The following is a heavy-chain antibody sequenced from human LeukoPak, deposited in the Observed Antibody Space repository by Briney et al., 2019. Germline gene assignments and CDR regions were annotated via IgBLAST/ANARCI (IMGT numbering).Heavy chain of an antibody. V-gene: IGHV3-74*01. CDR3: ARGSGWYKEDAFDI. CDR2: INSDGSST. CDR1: GFTFSSYW. D-gene: IGHD6-19*01. J-gene: IGHJ3*02. Sequence: GGSLRLSCAASGFTFSSYWMHWVRQAPGKGLVWVSRINSDGSSTSYADSVKGRFTISRDNSKNTLYLQMNSLRAEDTAVYYCARGSGWYKEDAFDIWGQGTMVTVSS.